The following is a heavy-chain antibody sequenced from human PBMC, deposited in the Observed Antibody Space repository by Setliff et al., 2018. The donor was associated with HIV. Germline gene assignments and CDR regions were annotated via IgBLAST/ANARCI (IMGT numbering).Heavy chain of an antibody. CDR1: GFTFSSYG. CDR3: ALTPYSSSSLSY. D-gene: IGHD6-6*01. V-gene: IGHV3-33*01. J-gene: IGHJ4*02. CDR2: IWYDGTNK. Sequence: PGGSLRLSCAASGFTFSSYGMHWVRQAPGKGLEWVAVIWYDGTNKYYADSVKGRFTISRDNFKNTLFLQMNSLRAEDTAVYYCALTPYSSSSLSYWGQGNLVTVSS.